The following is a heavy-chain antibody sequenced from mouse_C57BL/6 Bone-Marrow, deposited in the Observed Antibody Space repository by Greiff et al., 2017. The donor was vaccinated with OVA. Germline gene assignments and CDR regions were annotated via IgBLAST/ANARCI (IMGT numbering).Heavy chain of an antibody. CDR3: ARGYYDGAWFAY. V-gene: IGHV1-61*01. Sequence: QVQLQQPGAELVRPGSSVKLSCTASGYTFTGYWMDWVKQRPGQGLEWIGNIYPADSETHYTQKFKDKATLTVDKSSSTAYMQLSSLTSEDAAVYYGARGYYDGAWFAYWGQGTLVTVSA. D-gene: IGHD1-1*01. CDR1: GYTFTGYW. CDR2: IYPADSET. J-gene: IGHJ3*01.